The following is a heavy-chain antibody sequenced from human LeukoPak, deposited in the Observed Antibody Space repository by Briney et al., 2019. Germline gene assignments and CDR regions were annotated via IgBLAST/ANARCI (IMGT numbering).Heavy chain of an antibody. D-gene: IGHD4/OR15-4a*01. CDR1: GGSISSSTYY. CDR2: IYYSGST. CDR3: ARVASGASPYYYYMDV. V-gene: IGHV4-39*01. Sequence: PSETLSLTCTVSGGSISSSTYYWGWIRQPPGKGLEWIGNIYYSGSTYYNPSLKSRVTISVDTSKNQFSLKLSSVTAADTAVYYCARVASGASPYYYYMDVWGKGTTVTVSS. J-gene: IGHJ6*03.